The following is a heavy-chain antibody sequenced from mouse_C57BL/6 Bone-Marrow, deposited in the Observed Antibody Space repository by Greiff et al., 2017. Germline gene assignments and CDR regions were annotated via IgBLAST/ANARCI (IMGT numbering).Heavy chain of an antibody. Sequence: VQVVESGPGLVAPSQSLSITCTVSGFSFTSYGVSWVRQPPGKGLEWLGVIWGDGSTNYHSALISRLSISKDNSKSQVFLKLNRLHTDDTATYYCAKDGYYPFFAYWGQGALVTVSA. J-gene: IGHJ3*01. D-gene: IGHD2-3*01. V-gene: IGHV2-3*01. CDR3: AKDGYYPFFAY. CDR1: GFSFTSYG. CDR2: IWGDGST.